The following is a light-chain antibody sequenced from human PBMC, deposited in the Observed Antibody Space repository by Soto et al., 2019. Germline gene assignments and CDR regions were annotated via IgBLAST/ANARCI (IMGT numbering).Light chain of an antibody. Sequence: DIQMTQSHSTLSASVVDKVTFTCRAMQNISSWLAWYQQKPGKAHKLLIYDAYSLESGVPSRFSGSGSGTEFTLTIRSLKPDDFATYYCQKSTSYSQWPFGTGHQVDIK. CDR1: QNISSW. J-gene: IGKJ1*01. CDR3: QKSTSYSQWP. CDR2: DAY. V-gene: IGKV1-5*01.